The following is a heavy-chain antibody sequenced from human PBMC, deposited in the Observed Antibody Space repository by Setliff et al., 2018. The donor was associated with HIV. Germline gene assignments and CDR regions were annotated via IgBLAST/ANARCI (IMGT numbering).Heavy chain of an antibody. CDR3: ARQGDYYDSSGYCDY. CDR1: GYSISSGYY. CDR2: IYHSGST. J-gene: IGHJ4*02. D-gene: IGHD3-22*01. V-gene: IGHV4-38-2*01. Sequence: PSETLSLTCAVSGYSISSGYYWGWIRQPPGKGLEWIGSIYHSGSTCYNPSLKSRVTISVDTSKNQFSLKLSSVTAADTAVYYCARQGDYYDSSGYCDYWGQGTLVTVSS.